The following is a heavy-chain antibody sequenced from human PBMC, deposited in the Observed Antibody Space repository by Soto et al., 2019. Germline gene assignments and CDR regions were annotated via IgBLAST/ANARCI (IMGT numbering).Heavy chain of an antibody. D-gene: IGHD3-22*01. CDR3: ARARKYYDSSGYLH. CDR1: GFTFSSYS. CDR2: ISSSSSYI. J-gene: IGHJ4*02. Sequence: GGSLRLSCAASGFTFSSYSMNWVRQAPGKGLEWVSSISSSSSYIYYADSVKGRFTISRDNAKNSLYLQMNSLRAEDTAVYYCARARKYYDSSGYLHWGQGTLVTVSS. V-gene: IGHV3-21*01.